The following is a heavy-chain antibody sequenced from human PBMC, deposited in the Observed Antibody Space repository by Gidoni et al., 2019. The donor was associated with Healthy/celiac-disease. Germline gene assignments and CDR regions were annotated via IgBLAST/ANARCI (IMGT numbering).Heavy chain of an antibody. Sequence: EVQLVESGGGLVQPGGSLSLPGAASGFTVSSNYMSWVRQAPGKGLEWVSVIYSGGSTYYADSVKGRFTISRDNSKNTLYLQMNSLRAEDTAVYYCARAKTGGCSGGSCYSFPYGMDVWGQGTTVTVSS. J-gene: IGHJ6*02. CDR1: GFTVSSNY. V-gene: IGHV3-66*01. CDR2: IYSGGST. CDR3: ARAKTGGCSGGSCYSFPYGMDV. D-gene: IGHD2-15*01.